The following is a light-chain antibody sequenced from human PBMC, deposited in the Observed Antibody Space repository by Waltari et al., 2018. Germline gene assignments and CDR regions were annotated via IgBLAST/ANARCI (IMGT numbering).Light chain of an antibody. Sequence: DIQMTQSPSSLSASVGDRVTITCQASQNINNYLNRDQHKPGKGPKLLIYDVSDLERGVPPRFSGGGFGTEFKLIISSLQPEDAATYYCQQYENLPLTFGGGTTVEI. CDR2: DVS. V-gene: IGKV1-33*01. CDR3: QQYENLPLT. CDR1: QNINNY. J-gene: IGKJ4*01.